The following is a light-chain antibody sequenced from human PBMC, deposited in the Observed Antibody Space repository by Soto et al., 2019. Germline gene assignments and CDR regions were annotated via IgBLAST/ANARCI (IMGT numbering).Light chain of an antibody. CDR2: EVT. Sequence: QSALSQPASVSGSPGQTITISCTGTSTDVGGYNAVSWYQHHPGKAPKLIIYEVTHRPSGVSDRFSASKSGNTASLTISGLQAEDEADYYCNSFRVSYLYVFGTGTKVTVL. J-gene: IGLJ1*01. CDR1: STDVGGYNA. CDR3: NSFRVSYLYV. V-gene: IGLV2-14*01.